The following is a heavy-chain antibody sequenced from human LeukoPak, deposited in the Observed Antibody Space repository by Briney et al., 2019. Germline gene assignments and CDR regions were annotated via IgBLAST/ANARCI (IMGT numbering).Heavy chain of an antibody. D-gene: IGHD6-19*01. J-gene: IGHJ6*02. CDR3: AGFHSSGWYYYYYGMDV. V-gene: IGHV3-21*01. CDR1: GFTFSSYS. Sequence: PGGSLRLSCAASGFTFSSYSMNWVRQAPGKGLEWVSSISSSSSYIYYADSVKGRFTISRDNAKNSLYLQMNSLRAEDTAVYYCAGFHSSGWYYYYYGMDVWGQGTTVTVSS. CDR2: ISSSSSYI.